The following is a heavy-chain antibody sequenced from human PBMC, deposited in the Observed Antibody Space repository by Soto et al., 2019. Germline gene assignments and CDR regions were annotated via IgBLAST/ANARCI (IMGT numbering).Heavy chain of an antibody. J-gene: IGHJ5*02. V-gene: IGHV1-3*01. Sequence: GASVKVSCKASGYTFTSYAMHWVRQAPGQRLEWMGWINAGNGNTKYSQKFQGRVTITRDTSASTAYMELSSLRSEDTAVYYCARGDFAELTYYDILTGYSSWGQGTLVTVSS. CDR1: GYTFTSYA. CDR2: INAGNGNT. D-gene: IGHD3-9*01. CDR3: ARGDFAELTYYDILTGYSS.